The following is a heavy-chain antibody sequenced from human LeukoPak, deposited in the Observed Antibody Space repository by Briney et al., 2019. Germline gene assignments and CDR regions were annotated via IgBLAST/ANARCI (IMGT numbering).Heavy chain of an antibody. D-gene: IGHD6-19*01. CDR1: GGSISSSSYY. CDR2: IYYSGST. Sequence: PSETLSLTCTVSGGSISSSSYYWGWIRQPPGKGLEWIGSIYYSGSTYYNPSLKSRVTISVDTSKNQFSLKLSSVTAADTAVYYCARDRSSSGWYYYYYMDVWGKGTTVTVSS. J-gene: IGHJ6*03. V-gene: IGHV4-39*07. CDR3: ARDRSSSGWYYYYYMDV.